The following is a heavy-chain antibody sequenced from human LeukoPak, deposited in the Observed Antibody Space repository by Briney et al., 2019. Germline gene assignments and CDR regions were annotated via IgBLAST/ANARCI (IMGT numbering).Heavy chain of an antibody. V-gene: IGHV4-59*01. CDR3: ARGRRGYCSGGSCYYFDY. Sequence: SETLSLTCTVSGGSISSYYWSWIRQPPGKGLEWIGYISYSGSTNYNPSLKSRVTISVDTSKNQFSLKLSSVTAADTAVYYCARGRRGYCSGGSCYYFDYWGQGTLVTVSS. D-gene: IGHD2-15*01. CDR2: ISYSGST. CDR1: GGSISSYY. J-gene: IGHJ4*02.